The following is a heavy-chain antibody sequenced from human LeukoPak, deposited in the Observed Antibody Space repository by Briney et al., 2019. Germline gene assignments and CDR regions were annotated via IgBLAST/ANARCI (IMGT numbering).Heavy chain of an antibody. CDR2: INPNSGGT. CDR1: GYTFTGYY. D-gene: IGHD6-13*01. V-gene: IGHV1-2*02. CDR3: ARVVRYSGRPLTDLLPYYFDY. Sequence: ASVKVSCKASGYTFTGYYMHWVRQAPGQGLEWMGWINPNSGGTNYAQKFQGRVTMTRDTSISTAYMELSRLRSDDTAVYYCARVVRYSGRPLTDLLPYYFDYWGQGTLVTVSS. J-gene: IGHJ4*02.